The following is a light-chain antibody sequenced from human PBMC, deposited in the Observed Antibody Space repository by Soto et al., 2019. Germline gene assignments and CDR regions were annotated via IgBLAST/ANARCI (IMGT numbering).Light chain of an antibody. J-gene: IGKJ1*01. CDR2: GVS. Sequence: EIVLTQSPGTLSLSPGERATRSCRASQSISSNLAWYQQKPGQAPRLLIYGVSSRATGVPARFSGSGSGTEFTLTINSLLSEDFGVYYCQQYKSWPTFGQGTKVDIK. CDR1: QSISSN. CDR3: QQYKSWPT. V-gene: IGKV3-15*01.